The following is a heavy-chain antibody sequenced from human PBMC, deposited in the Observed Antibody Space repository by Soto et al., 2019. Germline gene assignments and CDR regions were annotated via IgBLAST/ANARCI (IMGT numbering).Heavy chain of an antibody. J-gene: IGHJ6*02. CDR2: ISSSSSYT. CDR1: GFTFSDYY. V-gene: IGHV3-11*06. D-gene: IGHD3-22*01. Sequence: GGPLRLSCAASGFTFSDYYMSWIRQAPGKGLEWVSYISSSSSYTNYADSVKGRFTISRDNAKNSLYLQMNSLRAEDTAVYYCARDKTYYYDSSGPYYYGMDVWGQGTTVTVSS. CDR3: ARDKTYYYDSSGPYYYGMDV.